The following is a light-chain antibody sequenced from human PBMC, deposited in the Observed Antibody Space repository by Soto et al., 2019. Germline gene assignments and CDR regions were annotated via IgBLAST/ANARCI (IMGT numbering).Light chain of an antibody. CDR1: SSDVVGYNY. CDR3: CSYTTSNTRQIV. CDR2: DVS. J-gene: IGLJ1*01. Sequence: QSVLTQPASVSGSPGQSITIPCTGTSSDVVGYNYVSWYQQHPGKAPKFMIYDVSNRPSGVSNRFSGSKSGNTASLTMSGLQAEDEADYYCCSYTTSNTRQIVFGTGTKLTVL. V-gene: IGLV2-14*01.